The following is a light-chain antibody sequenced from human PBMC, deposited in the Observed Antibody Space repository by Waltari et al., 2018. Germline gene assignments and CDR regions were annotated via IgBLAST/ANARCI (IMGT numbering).Light chain of an antibody. CDR3: QQYNNWPPLFT. CDR1: QSISNN. J-gene: IGKJ3*01. Sequence: EIVMTQSPATLSVSPGDRATLSCRASQSISNNLAWYQQKPGQAPRLLIYGASTRATGNPARFSGNRSGTEFTLTISSLQSEDFAVYYCQQYNNWPPLFTFGPGTKVDMK. CDR2: GAS. V-gene: IGKV3D-15*01.